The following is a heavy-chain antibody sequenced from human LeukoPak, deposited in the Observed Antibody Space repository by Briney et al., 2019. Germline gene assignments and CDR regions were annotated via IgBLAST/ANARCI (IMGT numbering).Heavy chain of an antibody. V-gene: IGHV4-39*01. CDR3: ASPFLGYCSGGSCPKTYYYYGMDV. D-gene: IGHD2-15*01. CDR1: GGSISSSSYY. J-gene: IGHJ6*02. Sequence: SETLSLTCTVSGGSISSSSYYWGWIRQPPGKGREWIGSIYYSGSTYYNPSLKSRVTISVDTSKNQFSLKLSSVTAADTAVYYCASPFLGYCSGGSCPKTYYYYGMDVWGQGTTVTVSS. CDR2: IYYSGST.